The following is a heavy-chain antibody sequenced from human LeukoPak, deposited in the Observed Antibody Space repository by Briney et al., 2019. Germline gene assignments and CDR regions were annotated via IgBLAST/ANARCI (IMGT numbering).Heavy chain of an antibody. CDR1: GGSISSYY. Sequence: SETLSLTCTVSGGSISSYYWSWIRQPAGKGLEWIGRIYTGGSTNYNPSLKSRVTMSVDTSKNQFSLKLSSVTAADTAVYYCARGVYYYDSSGYYPDAFDIWGQGTMVTVSS. CDR3: ARGVYYYDSSGYYPDAFDI. CDR2: IYTGGST. J-gene: IGHJ3*02. D-gene: IGHD3-22*01. V-gene: IGHV4-4*07.